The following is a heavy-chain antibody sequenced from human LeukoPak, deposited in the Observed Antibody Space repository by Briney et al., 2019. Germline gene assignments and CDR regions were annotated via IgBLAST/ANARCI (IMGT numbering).Heavy chain of an antibody. D-gene: IGHD5-18*01. CDR1: GFTFSSYS. V-gene: IGHV3-21*06. CDR3: ARTAMATFYFDY. J-gene: IGHJ4*02. CDR2: ISSSNSYI. Sequence: GGSLRPSCAASGFTFSSYSMNWVRQAPGKGLEWVSSISSSNSYIYYADSVRGRFTISRDNAKNSLFLQMNGLRAEDTAVYYCARTAMATFYFDYWAQGTLVTVSS.